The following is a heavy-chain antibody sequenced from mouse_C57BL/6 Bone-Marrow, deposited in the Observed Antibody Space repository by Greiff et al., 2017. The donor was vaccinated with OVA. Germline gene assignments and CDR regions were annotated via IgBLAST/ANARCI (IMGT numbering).Heavy chain of an antibody. J-gene: IGHJ4*01. CDR3: ARWDYYGYYAMDY. CDR2: IYPGSGST. Sequence: QVQLKQPGAELVKPGASVKMSCKASGYTFTSYWITWVKQRPGQGLEWIGDIYPGSGSTNYNEKFKSKATLTVDTSSSTAYMQLSSLTSEDSAVYYCARWDYYGYYAMDYWGQGTSVTVSS. CDR1: GYTFTSYW. D-gene: IGHD1-1*01. V-gene: IGHV1-55*01.